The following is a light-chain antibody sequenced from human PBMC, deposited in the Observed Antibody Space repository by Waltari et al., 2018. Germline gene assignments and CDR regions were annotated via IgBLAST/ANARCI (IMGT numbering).Light chain of an antibody. CDR2: GAS. J-gene: IGKJ4*01. V-gene: IGKV3-20*01. CDR3: QQYGSSTGLT. CDR1: QSVSSSY. Sequence: EIVLTQSPGTLSFSPGERATLSCRASQSVSSSYLAWYQQKPGQAPRLLIYGASSRATGIPDRFSGSGSGTDFTLTISRLEPEDFAMFYCQQYGSSTGLTFGGGTKVEIK.